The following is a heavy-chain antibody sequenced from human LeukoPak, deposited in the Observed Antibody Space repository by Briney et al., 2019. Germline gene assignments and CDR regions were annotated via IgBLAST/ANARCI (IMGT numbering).Heavy chain of an antibody. CDR2: ISCSGGST. Sequence: GGSLRLSCAASGFTFSSYAMSWVRQAPGKGLEWVSAISCSGGSTYYADSLKGRLNNSRDNSKNTLYLQKNSLRAEDTAVYYCAKAPLRCSSTSCYWGFQHWGQGTLVTFSS. V-gene: IGHV3-23*01. CDR1: GFTFSSYA. CDR3: AKAPLRCSSTSCYWGFQH. D-gene: IGHD2-2*01. J-gene: IGHJ1*01.